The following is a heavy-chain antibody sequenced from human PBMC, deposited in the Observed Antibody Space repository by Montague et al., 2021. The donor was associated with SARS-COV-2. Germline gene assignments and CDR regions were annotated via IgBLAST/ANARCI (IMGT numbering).Heavy chain of an antibody. Sequence: SETLSLTCIVSGGSIISSFYWSWIRQPPGKGLEWVGYIYYSGTTNYNPSLKSRVTISVDTSKNQFSLKLTSMTAADTAVYYCARVSHWGDFFDSWGQGGLVTVSS. V-gene: IGHV4-59*01. CDR3: ARVSHWGDFFDS. CDR2: IYYSGTT. J-gene: IGHJ4*02. CDR1: GGSIISSFY. D-gene: IGHD7-27*01.